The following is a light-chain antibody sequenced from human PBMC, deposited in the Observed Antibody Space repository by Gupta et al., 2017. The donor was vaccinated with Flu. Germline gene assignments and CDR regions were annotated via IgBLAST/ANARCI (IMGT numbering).Light chain of an antibody. V-gene: IGKV3-11*01. CDR3: QKRSNWPPYT. J-gene: IGKJ2*01. CDR2: DAS. Sequence: EIELTQSPATLSLSPGERATRSCRASQSVSTYLAWYQKKPGQAPRLLIYDASNRATGIPARFSGSGSGTNFTLTISSLEPEDFAVYYCQKRSNWPPYTFGQGTRLEI. CDR1: QSVSTY.